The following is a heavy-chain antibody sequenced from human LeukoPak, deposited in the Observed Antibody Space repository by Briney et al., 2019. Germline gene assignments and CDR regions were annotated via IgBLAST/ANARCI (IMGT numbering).Heavy chain of an antibody. CDR2: IYSGGST. CDR1: GFTVSSNY. D-gene: IGHD6-19*01. V-gene: IGHV3-66*01. J-gene: IGHJ4*01. CDR3: ARDSVAVAEIDY. Sequence: TGGSLRLSCAASGFTVSSNYMSWVRQAPGKGLEWVSVIYSGGSTYYADSVKGRFTISRDNSKNTLYLQMNSLRAEDTAIYYCARDSVAVAEIDYWGQGTLVTVSS.